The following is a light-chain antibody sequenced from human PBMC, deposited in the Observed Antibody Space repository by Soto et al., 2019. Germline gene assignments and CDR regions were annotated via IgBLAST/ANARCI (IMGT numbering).Light chain of an antibody. CDR2: GNT. CDR3: QSYDSTLSARYV. Sequence: QCLRTQPPYVSGAPGQRFSISCTGSITNMGAGYGVHWYQQRPGTAPKLLIVGNTIRPSGVPDRFPASTSGTSASLAITGLQAEDEGDYYCQSYDSTLSARYVFGTGTKVTVL. J-gene: IGLJ1*01. V-gene: IGLV1-40*01. CDR1: ITNMGAGYG.